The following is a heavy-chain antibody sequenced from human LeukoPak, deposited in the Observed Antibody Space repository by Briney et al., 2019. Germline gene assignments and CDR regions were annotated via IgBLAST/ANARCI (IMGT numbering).Heavy chain of an antibody. Sequence: GGSLRLSCAASGFTFSSYGMNWVRQAPGKGLEWVSSISSASSYIKYADSLEGRFTISRDNARNSLYLQMNSLRVEDTSVYYCARARIAAPLLDYWGQGTLVTVSS. CDR3: ARARIAAPLLDY. J-gene: IGHJ4*02. D-gene: IGHD6-13*01. CDR1: GFTFSSYG. CDR2: ISSASSYI. V-gene: IGHV3-21*01.